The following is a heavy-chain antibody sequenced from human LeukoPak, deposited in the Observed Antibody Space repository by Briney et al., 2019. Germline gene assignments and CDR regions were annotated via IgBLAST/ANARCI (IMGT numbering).Heavy chain of an antibody. D-gene: IGHD3-10*01. CDR3: ARDGTMVRGVPQKAGFDY. CDR1: GFTFSSYS. Sequence: GGSLRLSCAASGFTFSSYSMNWVRQAPGKGLEWVSYISSSSSTIYYADSVKGRFTISRDNAKNSLYLQMDSLRAEDTAVYYCARDGTMVRGVPQKAGFDYWGQGTLVTVSS. V-gene: IGHV3-48*04. J-gene: IGHJ4*02. CDR2: ISSSSSTI.